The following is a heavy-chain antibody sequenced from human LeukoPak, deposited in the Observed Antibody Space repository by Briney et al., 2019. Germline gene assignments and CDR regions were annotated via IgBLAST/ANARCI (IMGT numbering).Heavy chain of an antibody. CDR1: GGSFSGYY. CDR2: INHSGST. J-gene: IGHJ4*02. CDR3: ARGQHYYYGSGSYYNTPFDY. D-gene: IGHD3-10*01. V-gene: IGHV4-34*01. Sequence: SETLSLTCAVCGGSFSGYYWSRIRQPPGKGLEWIGEINHSGSTNYNPSLKSRVTISVDTSKNQFSLKLSSVTAADTAVYYCARGQHYYYGSGSYYNTPFDYWGQGTLVTVSS.